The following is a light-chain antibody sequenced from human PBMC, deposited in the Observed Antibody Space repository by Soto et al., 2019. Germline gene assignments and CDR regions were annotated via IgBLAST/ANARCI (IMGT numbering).Light chain of an antibody. V-gene: IGLV1-44*01. CDR3: AAFDDRLNGHV. CDR1: SSNIGSNT. Sequence: QSVLTQPPSTSETPGQRVTISCSGSSSNIGSNTVNWYQQLPGTAPKLLIYSNNQRPSEIPDRFSGSKSGTSGSLASSGMQSEDEADYYWAAFDDRLNGHVLGTGPKLTVL. CDR2: SNN. J-gene: IGLJ1*01.